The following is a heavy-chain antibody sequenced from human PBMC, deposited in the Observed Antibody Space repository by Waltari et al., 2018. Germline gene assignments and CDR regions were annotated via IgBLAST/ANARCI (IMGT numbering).Heavy chain of an antibody. J-gene: IGHJ2*01. CDR1: SRSIPRRHYY. CDR2: IHTTGGA. Sequence: QVQLQESGPGLVKPSQTLFLNCTVSSRSIPRRHYYWTWVRQPAGRGLEWIGQIHTTGGAIYDPSLRSRITMSVDTSKNQFSLILDSATAADTAVYFCARAFGGHHWYFDLWGRGTLVTVSS. V-gene: IGHV4-61*09. CDR3: ARAFGGHHWYFDL. D-gene: IGHD3-10*01.